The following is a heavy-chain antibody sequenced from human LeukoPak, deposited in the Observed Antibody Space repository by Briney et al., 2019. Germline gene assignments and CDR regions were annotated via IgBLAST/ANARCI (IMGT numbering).Heavy chain of an antibody. Sequence: SETLSLTCTVSGYSITSGYYWAWIRHPPGREREGVGVTFHSGNTYYTPSLKSRVIILVDTSKNQFSLQLGSVTPTDTAVYYCARAGYCSGVSCYSAVPGKYWGQGALVTVSS. V-gene: IGHV4-38-2*02. D-gene: IGHD2-15*01. J-gene: IGHJ4*02. CDR1: GYSITSGYY. CDR2: TFHSGNT. CDR3: ARAGYCSGVSCYSAVPGKY.